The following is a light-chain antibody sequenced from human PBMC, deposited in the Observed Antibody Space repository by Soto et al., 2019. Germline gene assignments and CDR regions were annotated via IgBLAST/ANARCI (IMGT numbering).Light chain of an antibody. Sequence: EIVLTQSPGTLSLSPGERATLSCRASQSITNNYLAWYQQKPGRAHRLLIYGASSRATGIPDRFCGSGSGTDFTLTISRLEPEDFAMYYCQQYGYLVTFGGGTKVDIK. CDR2: GAS. CDR1: QSITNNY. CDR3: QQYGYLVT. V-gene: IGKV3-20*01. J-gene: IGKJ4*01.